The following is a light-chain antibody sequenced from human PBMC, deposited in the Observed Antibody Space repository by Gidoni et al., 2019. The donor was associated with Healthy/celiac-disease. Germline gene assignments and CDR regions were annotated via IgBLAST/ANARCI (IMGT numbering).Light chain of an antibody. CDR2: AAS. CDR1: QSISSY. V-gene: IGKV1-39*01. Sequence: DIQMTPSPSSLSASVGDRVTITCRASQSISSYLNWYQQKQGKAPKLLIYAASSLQSGVPSRCSGSRAGTDYTITISSLQPEDYATYYCQQSYSTPPWTFGQGTKVEIK. CDR3: QQSYSTPPWT. J-gene: IGKJ1*01.